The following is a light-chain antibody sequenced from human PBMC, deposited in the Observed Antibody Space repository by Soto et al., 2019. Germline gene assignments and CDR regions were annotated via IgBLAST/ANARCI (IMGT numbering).Light chain of an antibody. V-gene: IGLV2-8*01. J-gene: IGLJ3*02. CDR1: SSDVGGYNY. CDR3: SSYAGSYTGV. CDR2: EVS. Sequence: QSALTQPPSASGSPGQSVTISCTGTSSDVGGYNYVSWYQQHPGKAPKLLIYEVSKRPSGVPDRFSGSKSGNTASLTVSGLQAADEADYYCSSYAGSYTGVFGGGTKLTVL.